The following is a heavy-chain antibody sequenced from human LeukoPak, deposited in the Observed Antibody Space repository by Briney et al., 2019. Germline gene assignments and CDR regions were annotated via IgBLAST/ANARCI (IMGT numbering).Heavy chain of an antibody. V-gene: IGHV3-48*01. CDR3: ARGGVFDY. D-gene: IGHD3-16*01. CDR2: ISSSSSTI. CDR1: GFTFSSYS. Sequence: PGGSLGLSCAASGFTFSSYSMNWVRQAPGKGLEWVSYISSSSSTIYYADSVKGRFTISRDNAKNSLYLQMNSLRAEDTAVYYCARGGVFDYWGQGTLVTVSS. J-gene: IGHJ4*02.